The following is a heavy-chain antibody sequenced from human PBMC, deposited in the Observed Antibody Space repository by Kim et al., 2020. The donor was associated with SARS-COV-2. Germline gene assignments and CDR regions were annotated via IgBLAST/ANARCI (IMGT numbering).Heavy chain of an antibody. J-gene: IGHJ4*02. CDR3: AKDVAPKN. CDR2: IYSGGSST. V-gene: IGHV3-23*03. CDR1: GFTFSSYA. Sequence: GGSLRLSCVASGFTFSSYAMSWVRQAPGKGLEWVSVIYSGGSSTYYADSVKGRFTISRDNSKNTLYLQMNSLRAEDTAVYYCAKDVAPKNWGQGTLVTVSS. D-gene: IGHD2-15*01.